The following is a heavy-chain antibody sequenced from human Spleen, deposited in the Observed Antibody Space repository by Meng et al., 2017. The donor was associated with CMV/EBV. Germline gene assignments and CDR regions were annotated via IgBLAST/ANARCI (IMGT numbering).Heavy chain of an antibody. CDR2: INHSGST. Sequence: YVGSFSGYYWSWIRQPPGKGLEWIGEINHSGSTNYNPSLKSRVTISVDTSKNQFSLKLSSVTAADTAVYYCARGRWDGFWSGYFPFDYWGQGTLVTVSS. CDR3: ARGRWDGFWSGYFPFDY. CDR1: VGSFSGYY. V-gene: IGHV4-34*01. D-gene: IGHD3-3*01. J-gene: IGHJ4*02.